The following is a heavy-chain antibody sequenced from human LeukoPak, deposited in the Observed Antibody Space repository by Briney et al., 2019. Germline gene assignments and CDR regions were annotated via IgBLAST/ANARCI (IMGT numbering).Heavy chain of an antibody. CDR1: GGSLSGHY. V-gene: IGHV4-59*11. J-gene: IGHJ3*01. CDR2: VSYTGRT. Sequence: SETLSLTCTVSGGSLSGHYWSWILHPPGKRLEWIGYVSYTGRTKYNPSLQSRVTISIDTSKSQFSLKLTSVTSADTAVYSCARLLDNDISGDPDTFDVWGQGTTVIVSS. D-gene: IGHD3-22*01. CDR3: ARLLDNDISGDPDTFDV.